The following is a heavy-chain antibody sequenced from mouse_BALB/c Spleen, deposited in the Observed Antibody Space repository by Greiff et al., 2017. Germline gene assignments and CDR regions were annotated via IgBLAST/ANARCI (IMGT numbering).Heavy chain of an antibody. J-gene: IGHJ3*01. CDR3: ARSRVTTATWFAY. CDR2: ILPGSGST. D-gene: IGHD1-2*01. V-gene: IGHV1-9*01. Sequence: QVQLQQSGAELMKPGASVKISCKATGYTFSSYWIEWVKQRPGHGLEWIGEILPGSGSTNYNEKFKGKATFTADTSSNTAYMQLSSLTSEDSAVYYCARSRVTTATWFAYWGQGTLVTVSA. CDR1: GYTFSSYW.